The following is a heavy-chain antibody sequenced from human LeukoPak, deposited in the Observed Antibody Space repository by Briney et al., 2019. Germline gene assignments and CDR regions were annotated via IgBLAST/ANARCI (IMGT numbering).Heavy chain of an antibody. J-gene: IGHJ4*02. Sequence: GGSLRLSCAASGFTFSRYSVNWVRQAPGKGLEWVSCISDSSRNIYYADSVKGRFTISRDNAKSSASLQMNSLRVDDTAVYYCARAYTNGDYLDYWGQGTLVTVSS. V-gene: IGHV3-21*01. CDR3: ARAYTNGDYLDY. CDR2: ISDSSRNI. CDR1: GFTFSRYS. D-gene: IGHD4-17*01.